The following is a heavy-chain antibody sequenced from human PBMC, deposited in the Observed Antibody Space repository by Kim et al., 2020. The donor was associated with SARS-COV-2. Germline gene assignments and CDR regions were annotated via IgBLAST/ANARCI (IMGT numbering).Heavy chain of an antibody. Sequence: ASVKVSCKASGYTFTSYAMHWVRQAPGQRLEWMGWINAGNGNTKYSQKFQGRVTITRDTSASTAYMELSSLRSEDTAVYYCASLIDSSSWIRGGWVPWGQGTLVTVSS. D-gene: IGHD6-13*01. CDR2: INAGNGNT. CDR3: ASLIDSSSWIRGGWVP. J-gene: IGHJ5*02. CDR1: GYTFTSYA. V-gene: IGHV1-3*01.